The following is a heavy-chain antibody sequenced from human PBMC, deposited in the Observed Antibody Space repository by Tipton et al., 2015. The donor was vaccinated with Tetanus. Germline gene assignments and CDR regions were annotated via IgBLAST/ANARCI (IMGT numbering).Heavy chain of an antibody. D-gene: IGHD2/OR15-2a*01. J-gene: IGHJ6*02. Sequence: GSLRLSCAGSGFLISSYAMNWVRQVPGEGLEWVSGVSASGNTNYADSVDGRFTISRDNSKNSLSLQMNSLRADDTAVYYCVRRWFGTQYYFGMDVWGQGTTVTVSS. CDR2: VSASGNT. CDR1: GFLISSYA. V-gene: IGHV3-23*01. CDR3: VRRWFGTQYYFGMDV.